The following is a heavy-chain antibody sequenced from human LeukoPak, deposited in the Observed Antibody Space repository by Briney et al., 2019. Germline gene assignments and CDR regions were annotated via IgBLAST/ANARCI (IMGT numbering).Heavy chain of an antibody. Sequence: GAPVKVSCKASGGTFSSYAISWVRQAPGQGLEWMGGIIPIFGTANYAQKFQGRVTITADESTSTAYMELSSLRSEDTAVYYCASASGITIFGVVITPPFDYWGQGTLVTVSS. CDR3: ASASGITIFGVVITPPFDY. CDR2: IIPIFGTA. J-gene: IGHJ4*02. CDR1: GGTFSSYA. V-gene: IGHV1-69*13. D-gene: IGHD3-3*01.